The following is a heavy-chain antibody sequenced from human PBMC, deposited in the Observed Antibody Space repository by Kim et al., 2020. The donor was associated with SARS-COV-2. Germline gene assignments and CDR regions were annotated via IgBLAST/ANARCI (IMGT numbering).Heavy chain of an antibody. CDR2: IIPIGNMI. J-gene: IGHJ6*02. CDR1: GGPSRRYG. CDR3: AGEVPPLGPSAMSALRQGDYYSYGMDV. V-gene: IGHV1-69*04. Sequence: SVKVSCKAFGGPSRRYGLSWVRLAPGQGLEWTGRIIPIGNMIDYAQKFQGRVTITADSMNTVYTELTCLRPEDTAVYYCAGEVPPLGPSAMSALRQGDYYSYGMDVWGQGTTVTVSS. D-gene: IGHD2-2*01.